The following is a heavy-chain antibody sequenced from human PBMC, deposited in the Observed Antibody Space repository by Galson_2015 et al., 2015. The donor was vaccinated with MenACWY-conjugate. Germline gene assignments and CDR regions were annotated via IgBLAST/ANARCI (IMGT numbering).Heavy chain of an antibody. D-gene: IGHD6-19*01. CDR1: GFTFSSYA. J-gene: IGHJ4*02. V-gene: IGHV3-30*01. CDR3: ARGLIGYSSGPLDF. CDR2: VSYDGSNQ. Sequence: SLRLCCAASGFTFSSYALHWVRQTPAKGLEWVALVSYDGSNQYHADSLKGRLTISRDNSKSTLYLQMDSLRAEDTAVYYCARGLIGYSSGPLDFWGQGALVTVSS.